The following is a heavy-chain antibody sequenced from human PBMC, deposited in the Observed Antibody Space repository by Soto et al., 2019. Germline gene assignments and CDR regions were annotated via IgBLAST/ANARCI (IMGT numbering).Heavy chain of an antibody. CDR3: ARDLESPDNHDSYGMDC. D-gene: IGHD1-1*01. J-gene: IGHJ6*02. V-gene: IGHV3-49*03. CDR2: IRSKAYGGTT. CDR1: GFTFGDYT. Sequence: GGSLRLSCVASGFTFGDYTMSWFRQAPGGGLEWVSFIRSKAYGGTTEYAASVKGRFTISRDDSKSIAYLQMNSLKSEDTAVYYCARDLESPDNHDSYGMDCSGQWTTVTVSS.